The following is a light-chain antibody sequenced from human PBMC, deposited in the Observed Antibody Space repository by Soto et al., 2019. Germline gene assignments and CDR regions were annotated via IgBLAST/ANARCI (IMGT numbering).Light chain of an antibody. CDR1: QGISSY. J-gene: IGKJ5*01. CDR3: QKNNSCPLT. Sequence: DIVMTQSPSSLSASAGDRVTISCRASQGISSYLAWYQQKPGKAPKLLIYAASTLDAGVPSRFSGSGSGTDFTLTISSLQPEDFAMYYCQKNNSCPLTFGRGTRLEIK. V-gene: IGKV1-27*01. CDR2: AAS.